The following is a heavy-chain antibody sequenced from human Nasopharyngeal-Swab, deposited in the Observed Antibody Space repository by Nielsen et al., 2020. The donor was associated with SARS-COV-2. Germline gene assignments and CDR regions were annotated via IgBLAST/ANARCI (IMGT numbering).Heavy chain of an antibody. Sequence: GESLKISCVASAYNFRDYWMHWFRQAPGKGLVWVSRIKSDGISITYADSVKGRFTISRDYAKKTLYLQMNSLRAEDTAVYYCATDKFYNAYDWGQGTLVTVSS. CDR2: IKSDGISI. CDR3: ATDKFYNAYD. D-gene: IGHD3-10*01. CDR1: AYNFRDYW. J-gene: IGHJ4*02. V-gene: IGHV3-74*03.